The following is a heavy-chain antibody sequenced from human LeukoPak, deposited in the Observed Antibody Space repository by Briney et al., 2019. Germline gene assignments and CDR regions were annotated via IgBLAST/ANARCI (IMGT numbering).Heavy chain of an antibody. Sequence: PGGSLRLSXAASGFTFSSYWMHWVRQAPGKGLVWVSRINSDGSSTSYADSVKGQFTISRDNAKNTLYLQMNSLRAEDTAVYYCARAGANLRSSGYLYWGQGTLVTVSS. V-gene: IGHV3-74*01. CDR3: ARAGANLRSSGYLY. D-gene: IGHD3-22*01. J-gene: IGHJ4*02. CDR1: GFTFSSYW. CDR2: INSDGSST.